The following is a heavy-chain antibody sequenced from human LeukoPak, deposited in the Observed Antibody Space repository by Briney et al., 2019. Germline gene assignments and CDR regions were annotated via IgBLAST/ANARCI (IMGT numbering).Heavy chain of an antibody. CDR2: INPSGGST. CDR1: GSTFTSNF. D-gene: IGHD2-2*01. CDR3: ASDSSKSSLADP. J-gene: IGHJ5*02. V-gene: IGHV1-46*01. Sequence: GASVKVSCKASGSTFTSNFIHWVRQAPGQGLEWMGIINPSGGSTSCAQKLQGRVTMTSDTSTSTVYMELSSLRSEDTAVYYCASDSSKSSLADPWGQGTLVTVSS.